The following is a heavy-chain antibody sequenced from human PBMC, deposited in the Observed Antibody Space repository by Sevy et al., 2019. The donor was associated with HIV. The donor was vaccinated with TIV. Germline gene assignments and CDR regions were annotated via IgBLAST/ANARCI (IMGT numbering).Heavy chain of an antibody. Sequence: ASVKVSCKASGYTFTNYYIHWVRQAPGQGLEWMGIINPSGGSTSYAQKLQGRVTMTRDTSTGTPYMELSSLRFDDTAVYYCTRARGSSGWDAFHIWGQGTMVTVSS. CDR2: INPSGGST. D-gene: IGHD6-19*01. CDR1: GYTFTNYY. CDR3: TRARGSSGWDAFHI. J-gene: IGHJ3*02. V-gene: IGHV1-46*03.